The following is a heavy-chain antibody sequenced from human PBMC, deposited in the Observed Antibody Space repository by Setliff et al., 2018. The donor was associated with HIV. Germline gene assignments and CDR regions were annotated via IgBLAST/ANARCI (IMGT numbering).Heavy chain of an antibody. Sequence: ASETLSLTCAVSGYSISSGYYWGWIRQPPGRGLEWIGNIYHSGGTHYNPSLRSRVTISVDTSKNHFSLKLSSVTAADTAVFYCARFPFTTGFDYWGQGIMVTVSS. CDR1: GYSISSGYY. CDR2: IYHSGGT. D-gene: IGHD3-3*01. V-gene: IGHV4-38-2*01. J-gene: IGHJ4*02. CDR3: ARFPFTTGFDY.